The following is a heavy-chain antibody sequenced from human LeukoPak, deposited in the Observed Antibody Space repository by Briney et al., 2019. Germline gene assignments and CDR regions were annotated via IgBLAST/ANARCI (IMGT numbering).Heavy chain of an antibody. D-gene: IGHD6-13*01. CDR2: IYYSGST. Sequence: SETLSLTCTVSGGSISSSSYYWGWIRQPPGKGLEWIGSIYYSGSTNYNPSLKSRVTISVDTSKNQFSLKLSSVTAADTAVYYCARGVRQQLVVWGQGTLVTVSS. CDR1: GGSISSSSYY. J-gene: IGHJ4*02. V-gene: IGHV4-39*07. CDR3: ARGVRQQLVV.